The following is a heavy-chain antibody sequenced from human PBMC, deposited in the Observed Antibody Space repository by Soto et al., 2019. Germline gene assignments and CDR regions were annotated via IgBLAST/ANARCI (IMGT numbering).Heavy chain of an antibody. J-gene: IGHJ6*02. CDR1: GGTFSSYA. CDR2: IIPIFGTA. D-gene: IGHD3-10*01. V-gene: IGHV1-69*06. Sequence: RASVKVSCKASGGTFSSYAISWVRQAPGQGLEWMGGIIPIFGTANYAQKFQGRVTITADKSTSTAYMELSSLRSEDTAVYYCARDGSGSYYYYYYGMDVWGQGXTVTVYS. CDR3: ARDGSGSYYYYYYGMDV.